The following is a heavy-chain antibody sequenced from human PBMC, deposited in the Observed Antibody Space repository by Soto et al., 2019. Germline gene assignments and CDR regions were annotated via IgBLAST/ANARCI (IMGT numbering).Heavy chain of an antibody. J-gene: IGHJ4*02. D-gene: IGHD3-10*01. CDR1: GFTFSSYA. V-gene: IGHV3-30-3*01. CDR2: ISYDGSNK. Sequence: QVQLVESGGGVVQPGRSLRLSCAASGFTFSSYAMHWVRQAPGKGLEWVAVISYDGSNKYYADSVKGRFTISIDNSKNTLYLQMNSLIAEDTAVYYCASMPRGGRRNYWGQGTLVTVSS. CDR3: ASMPRGGRRNY.